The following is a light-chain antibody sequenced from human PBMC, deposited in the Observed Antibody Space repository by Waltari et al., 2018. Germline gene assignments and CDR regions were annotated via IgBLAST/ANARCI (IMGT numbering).Light chain of an antibody. CDR2: SNN. V-gene: IGLV1-44*01. Sequence: QSVLTQPPSASGTPGQRVAIPCSGPRSNLGSHRVPRYQQLPGTAPKLLTHSNNQRPSGVPDRFSGSKSGTSASLAISGLQSEDEAHYYCAAWDASLNGWVFGGGTKLTVL. CDR3: AAWDASLNGWV. CDR1: RSNLGSHR. J-gene: IGLJ3*02.